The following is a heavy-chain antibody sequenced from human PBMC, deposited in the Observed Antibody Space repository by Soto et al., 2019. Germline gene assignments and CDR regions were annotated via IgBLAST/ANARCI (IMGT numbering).Heavy chain of an antibody. V-gene: IGHV3-33*06. Sequence: GGSLRLSCAASGFTFSSYGMHWVRQAPGKGLEWVAVIWYDGSNKYYEDSVKGRFTISRDNSKNTLYLQMNSLRAEDTAVYYCAKTMNRGAARRDYYFDYWGQGTLVTVSS. D-gene: IGHD6-6*01. CDR2: IWYDGSNK. J-gene: IGHJ4*02. CDR3: AKTMNRGAARRDYYFDY. CDR1: GFTFSSYG.